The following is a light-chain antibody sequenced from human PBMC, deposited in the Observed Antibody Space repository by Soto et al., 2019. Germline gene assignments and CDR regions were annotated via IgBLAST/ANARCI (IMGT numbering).Light chain of an antibody. CDR2: DAS. Sequence: EIVLTQSPGTLSLSPGERATISCRASQSVRSSSLAWYQQRRGQAPRLLIHDASSRATGIPDRFSGSGSGTDFTLTISRLEPEDFAVYYCQQYGGSPRTFGQGTKVEVK. V-gene: IGKV3-20*01. CDR3: QQYGGSPRT. J-gene: IGKJ1*01. CDR1: QSVRSSS.